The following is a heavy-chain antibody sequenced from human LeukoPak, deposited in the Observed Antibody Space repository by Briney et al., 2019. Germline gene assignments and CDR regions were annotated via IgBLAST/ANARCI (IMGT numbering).Heavy chain of an antibody. V-gene: IGHV4-30-4*08. CDR1: GGSISSSSYY. CDR2: IHHSGST. CDR3: AGRGYAMAY. Sequence: SETLSLTCTVSGGSISSSSYYWGWIRQPPGKGLEWVGFIHHSGSTSYNPSLKSRITISVDTSMNQFSLKLASMTAADTAVYYCAGRGYAMAYWGQGTLVTVSS. D-gene: IGHD5-12*01. J-gene: IGHJ4*02.